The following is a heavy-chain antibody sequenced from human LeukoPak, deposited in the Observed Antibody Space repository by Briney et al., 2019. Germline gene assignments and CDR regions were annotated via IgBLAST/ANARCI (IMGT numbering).Heavy chain of an antibody. J-gene: IGHJ4*02. Sequence: GGSLRLSCAASGFTFSNAWISWVRQAPGKGLEWVGRIKSKTDGGTTDYAAPVKGRFTISRDDSKNTLYLQMNSLKTEDTAVYYCTTESDTAMVIDYWGQGTLVTVSS. CDR1: GFTFSNAW. CDR2: IKSKTDGGTT. CDR3: TTESDTAMVIDY. D-gene: IGHD5-18*01. V-gene: IGHV3-15*01.